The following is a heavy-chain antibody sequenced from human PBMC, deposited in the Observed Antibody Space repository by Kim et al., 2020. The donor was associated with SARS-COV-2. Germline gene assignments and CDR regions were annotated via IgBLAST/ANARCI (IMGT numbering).Heavy chain of an antibody. J-gene: IGHJ4*02. CDR3: ASPRLRDTDY. CDR1: GFTFSSYG. Sequence: GGSLRLSCAASGFTFSSYGMHWVRQAPGKGLEWVAVISYDGSNKYYADSVKGRFTISRDNSKNTLYLQMNSLRAEDTAVYYCASPRLRDTDYWGQGTLVT. CDR2: ISYDGSNK. D-gene: IGHD5-12*01. V-gene: IGHV3-33*05.